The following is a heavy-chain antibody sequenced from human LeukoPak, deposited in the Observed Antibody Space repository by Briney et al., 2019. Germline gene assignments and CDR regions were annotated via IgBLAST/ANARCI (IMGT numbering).Heavy chain of an antibody. J-gene: IGHJ4*02. CDR1: GGPISNYY. V-gene: IGHV4-59*08. D-gene: IGHD6-25*01. Sequence: SETLSLTCTVSGGPISNYYWTWIRKSPGQGLEWIGYVYNSGITDYNPSLKSRLTISVDTSKNQFSLKLSSMTAADTAVYYCARSRGLAGAATVIDYWGQGTLVTVSS. CDR3: ARSRGLAGAATVIDY. CDR2: VYNSGIT.